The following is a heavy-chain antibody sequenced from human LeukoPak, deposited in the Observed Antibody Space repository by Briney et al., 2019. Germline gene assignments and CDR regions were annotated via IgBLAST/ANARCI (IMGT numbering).Heavy chain of an antibody. D-gene: IGHD1-14*01. CDR1: GFTFSSYA. J-gene: IGHJ4*02. Sequence: PGGSLRLSCAASGFTFSSYAMSWVRQAPGKGLEWVSAISGSGGDTYYADSMKGRFTISRDNSKNTLYLQMNSLRAEETAVYYCAKYRKVRPTEALDYWGQGTLVTVSS. V-gene: IGHV3-23*01. CDR3: AKYRKVRPTEALDY. CDR2: ISGSGGDT.